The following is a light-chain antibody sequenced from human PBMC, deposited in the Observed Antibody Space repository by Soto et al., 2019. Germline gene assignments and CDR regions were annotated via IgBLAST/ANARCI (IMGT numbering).Light chain of an antibody. J-gene: IGLJ1*01. CDR1: TSNIWAGYD. CDR3: QSYASSLSGFYV. CDR2: GNS. Sequence: QSLLPHPPSVSWAPGERFTISFTGSTSNIWAGYDVHCYQQLPGTAPKLLIYGNSNRPSGVPDRLYGSNSGTSASLAITGLQAEDEADYYCQSYASSLSGFYVFATWTKVTGL. V-gene: IGLV1-40*01.